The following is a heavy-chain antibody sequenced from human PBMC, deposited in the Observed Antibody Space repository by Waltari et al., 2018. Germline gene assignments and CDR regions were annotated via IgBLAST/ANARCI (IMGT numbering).Heavy chain of an antibody. V-gene: IGHV3-74*03. D-gene: IGHD1-1*01. J-gene: IGHJ6*02. CDR1: GFTFSSFW. CDR2: ISSDANDT. CDR3: ARVSRRTYRSPVPGRHYYYGMDV. Sequence: EEQLVESGGGLVQPGDSLRLSCAAPGFTFSSFWLNWVRQAPGKGPLWVSRISSDANDTTDADSVKGRFTISRDNARNTLYLQMNRLRAEDTAVYFCARVSRRTYRSPVPGRHYYYGMDVWGQGTTVTVSS.